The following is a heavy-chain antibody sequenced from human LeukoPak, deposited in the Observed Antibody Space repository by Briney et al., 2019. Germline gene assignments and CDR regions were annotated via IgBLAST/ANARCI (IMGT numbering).Heavy chain of an antibody. CDR2: ISWNSAGT. V-gene: IGHV3-9*01. CDR1: GLTFDDYA. J-gene: IGHJ4*02. Sequence: GGSLRLSCAASGLTFDDYAMHWVRQVPGKGLEWVSGISWNSAGTGYADSVKGRFTISRDNTKNYLYLQMGSLSEEDTALYYCAKDSRYSSTWYMHGAFDSWGQGTLVTVSS. CDR3: AKDSRYSSTWYMHGAFDS. D-gene: IGHD6-13*01.